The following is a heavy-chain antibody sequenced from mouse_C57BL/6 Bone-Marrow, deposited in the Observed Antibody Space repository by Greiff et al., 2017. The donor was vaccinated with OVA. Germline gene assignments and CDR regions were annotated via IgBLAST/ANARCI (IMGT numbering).Heavy chain of an antibody. V-gene: IGHV5-15*04. CDR1: GFTFSDYG. Sequence: EVKLVESGGGLVQPGGSLKLSCAASGFTFSDYGMAWVRQAPRKGLEWVAFISNLAYSINYADTVTGRFTISRENAKNTLCLEMSSLKSEDTAMYYCARHGILRGNYPMDYWGQGTSVNVSS. J-gene: IGHJ4*01. CDR3: ARHGILRGNYPMDY. D-gene: IGHD1-1*01. CDR2: ISNLAYSI.